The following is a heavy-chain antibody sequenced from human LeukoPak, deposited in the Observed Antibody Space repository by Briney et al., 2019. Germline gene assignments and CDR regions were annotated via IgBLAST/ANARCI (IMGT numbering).Heavy chain of an antibody. D-gene: IGHD4-17*01. V-gene: IGHV3-23*01. CDR3: AKSAYGDYDREFDY. CDR1: GFTFSSYG. CDR2: ISGSGGST. Sequence: GGSLRLSCAASGFTFSSYGMSWVRQAPGKGLEWVSAISGSGGSTYYADSVKGRFTISRDNAKNSLYLQTFSLRVEDTAVYYCAKSAYGDYDREFDYWGQGNLVTVSS. J-gene: IGHJ4*02.